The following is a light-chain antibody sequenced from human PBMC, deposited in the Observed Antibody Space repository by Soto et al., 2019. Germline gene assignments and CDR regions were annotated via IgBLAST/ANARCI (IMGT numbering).Light chain of an antibody. CDR3: SAYTARSTLV. J-gene: IGLJ3*02. Sequence: QSVLTQPASVSGSPGQSITISCTGTSSDVGAYNYVSWYQQHPGTAPKLIIYEVRNRPSGISSRFSGSRSGNTASLTISGLQPEDEGDYYCSAYTARSTLVFGGGTKLTVL. V-gene: IGLV2-14*01. CDR1: SSDVGAYNY. CDR2: EVR.